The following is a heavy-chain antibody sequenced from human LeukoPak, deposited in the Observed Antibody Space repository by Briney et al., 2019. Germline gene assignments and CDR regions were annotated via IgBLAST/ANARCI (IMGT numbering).Heavy chain of an antibody. Sequence: SETLSLTCTVSGGSISSSSYYWGWIRQPPGKGLEWIGSIYYSGSPYYNPSLKSRVTISVDTSKNQFSLNLSSVTAADTAVYYCARLYYDSSGYYQICYFDYWGQGTLVTVSS. D-gene: IGHD3-22*01. J-gene: IGHJ4*02. CDR3: ARLYYDSSGYYQICYFDY. CDR1: GGSISSSSYY. V-gene: IGHV4-39*01. CDR2: IYYSGSP.